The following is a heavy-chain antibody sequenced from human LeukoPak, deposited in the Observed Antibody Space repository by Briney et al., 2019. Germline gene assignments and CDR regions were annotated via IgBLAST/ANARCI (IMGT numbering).Heavy chain of an antibody. D-gene: IGHD2-15*01. V-gene: IGHV1-69*13. Sequence: SVKVSCKASGGTFSSYAISWVRQAPGQGLEWMGGIIPIFGTANYAQKFQGRVTITADESTSTAYMELSGLRSEDTAVYCCASTPPRDIVVVVAADDYFDYWGQGTLVTVSS. CDR1: GGTFSSYA. CDR2: IIPIFGTA. J-gene: IGHJ4*02. CDR3: ASTPPRDIVVVVAADDYFDY.